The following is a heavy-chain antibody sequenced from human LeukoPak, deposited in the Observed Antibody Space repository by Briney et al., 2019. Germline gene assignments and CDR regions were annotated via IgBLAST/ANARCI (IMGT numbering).Heavy chain of an antibody. CDR3: AKDRLWFGESNGAFDI. CDR2: ISGSGGST. J-gene: IGHJ3*02. CDR1: GFTFSSYA. D-gene: IGHD3-10*01. Sequence: GGSLRLSCAASGFTFSSYAMSWVRQAPGKGLEWVSAISGSGGSTYYADSVKGRFTISRDNSKNTLYLQMNSLRAEDTAVYYCAKDRLWFGESNGAFDIWGQGTMVTVSS. V-gene: IGHV3-23*01.